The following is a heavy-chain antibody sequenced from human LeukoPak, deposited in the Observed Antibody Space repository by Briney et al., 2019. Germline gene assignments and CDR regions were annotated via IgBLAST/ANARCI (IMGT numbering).Heavy chain of an antibody. D-gene: IGHD1-14*01. Sequence: PSQTLSLTCTVSGGSISSGGYYWSWIRQHPGKGLEWIGYIYYSGSTYYNPSLKSRVTISVDTSKNQFSLKLSSVTAADTAVYYCARRTHIPAEYFQHWGQGTLVTVSS. CDR1: GGSISSGGYY. V-gene: IGHV4-31*03. CDR3: ARRTHIPAEYFQH. J-gene: IGHJ1*01. CDR2: IYYSGST.